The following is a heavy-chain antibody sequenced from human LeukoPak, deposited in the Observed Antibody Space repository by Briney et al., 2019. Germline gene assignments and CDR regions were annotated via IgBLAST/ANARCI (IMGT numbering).Heavy chain of an antibody. V-gene: IGHV1-69*13. Sequence: GASVKVSCKASGGTFSSYAISWVRQAPGQGLEWMGGTIPIFGTANYAQKFQGRVTITADESTSTAYMELSGLRSEDTAVYYCARDVSGSGSAYFDYWGQGTLVTVSS. D-gene: IGHD3-10*01. CDR3: ARDVSGSGSAYFDY. J-gene: IGHJ4*02. CDR1: GGTFSSYA. CDR2: TIPIFGTA.